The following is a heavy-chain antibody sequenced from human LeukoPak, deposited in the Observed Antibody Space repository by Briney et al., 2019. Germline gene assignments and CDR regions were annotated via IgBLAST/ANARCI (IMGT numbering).Heavy chain of an antibody. CDR3: ASGYSGSHYSSFDY. D-gene: IGHD1-26*01. CDR1: GFTFSSYS. J-gene: IGHJ4*02. CDR2: ISSSSSYI. Sequence: GGSLRLSCAASGFTFSSYSMNWVRQAPGKGLEWVSSISSSSSYIYYADSVKGRFTISRENAKNSLYLQMNSLRAEDTAVYYCASGYSGSHYSSFDYWGQGTLVTVSS. V-gene: IGHV3-21*01.